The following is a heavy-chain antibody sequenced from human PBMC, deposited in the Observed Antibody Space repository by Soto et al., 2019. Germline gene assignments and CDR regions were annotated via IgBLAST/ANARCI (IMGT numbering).Heavy chain of an antibody. J-gene: IGHJ4*02. D-gene: IGHD1-1*01. V-gene: IGHV4-30-2*01. Sequence: SETLSLTCAFSGGSISSGGYSWSWIRQPPGKGLEWIGYIYHSGGTFYNPSLKSRVAISIDKSKKQSSLQVTSVTAADTAMYFCARHRIEVVWRGFDYWGQGSPVTVSS. CDR1: GGSISSGGYS. CDR2: IYHSGGT. CDR3: ARHRIEVVWRGFDY.